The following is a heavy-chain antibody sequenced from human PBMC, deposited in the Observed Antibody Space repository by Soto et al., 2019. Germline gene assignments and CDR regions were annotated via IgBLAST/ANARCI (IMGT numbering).Heavy chain of an antibody. Sequence: ASVKVSCKASGYTFNSYAMHWVRQAPGQRLEWMGWINAGNGNTKYSQKFQGRVTITRDTSASTAYMELSSLRSEDTAVYYCACGYSSGRESDFDYWGKGTLVTVSS. CDR1: GYTFNSYA. CDR2: INAGNGNT. J-gene: IGHJ4*02. D-gene: IGHD6-19*01. V-gene: IGHV1-3*01. CDR3: ACGYSSGRESDFDY.